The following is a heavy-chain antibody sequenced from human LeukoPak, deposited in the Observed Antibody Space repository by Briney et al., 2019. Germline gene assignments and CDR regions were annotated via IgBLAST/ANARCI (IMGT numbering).Heavy chain of an antibody. J-gene: IGHJ4*02. CDR1: GGSISSSTYY. D-gene: IGHD3-3*02. CDR3: TREIRMIGFD. CDR2: IYTSGST. Sequence: SETLSLTCTVSGGSISSSTYYWSWIRQPAGKGLEWIGRIYTSGSTNYNPSLKSRLTISVDTSKNQFSLKLNSVTAADTAVYYCTREIRMIGFDWGQGILVTVSS. V-gene: IGHV4-61*02.